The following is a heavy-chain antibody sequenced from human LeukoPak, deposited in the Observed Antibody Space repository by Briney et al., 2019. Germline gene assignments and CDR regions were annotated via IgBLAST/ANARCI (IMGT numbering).Heavy chain of an antibody. J-gene: IGHJ4*02. V-gene: IGHV4-4*07. D-gene: IGHD3-9*01. CDR2: IYTSGST. Sequence: RTSETLSLTCTVSGGSISSYYWSWIRQPAGKGLEWIGRIYTSGSTNYNPSLKSRVTMSVDMSTRQISLKLSSVTAADTAVYYCARGPRTTFVLRYFDWLNHPLLDYWGQGTLVTVSS. CDR3: ARGPRTTFVLRYFDWLNHPLLDY. CDR1: GGSISSYY.